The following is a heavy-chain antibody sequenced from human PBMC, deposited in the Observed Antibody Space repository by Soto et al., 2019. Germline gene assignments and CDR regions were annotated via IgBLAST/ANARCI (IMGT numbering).Heavy chain of an antibody. D-gene: IGHD3-9*01. CDR1: GFAFNTYS. CDR2: INEDSTYI. V-gene: IGHV3-21*02. Sequence: EVQLVESGGGLVKPGGSLRLSCTASGFAFNTYSMNWVRQAPGKGLEWVSSINEDSTYIYYAASLRGRITISRDNAKDSLFLQMNSLRPDDTAVYYCVRDLGRYFRSGYMDLWGDGATVTVSS. CDR3: VRDLGRYFRSGYMDL. J-gene: IGHJ6*03.